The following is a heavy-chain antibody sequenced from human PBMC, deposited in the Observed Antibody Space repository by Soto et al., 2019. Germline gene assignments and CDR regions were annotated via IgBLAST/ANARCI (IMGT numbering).Heavy chain of an antibody. CDR3: ARPPYYDILTGYYRGYYYYGMDV. CDR2: MNPNSGNT. Sequence: ASVKVSCKASGYTFTSYDINWVRQATGQGLEWMGWMNPNSGNTGYAQKFQGRVTMTRNTSISTAYMELSSLRSEDTAVYYCARPPYYDILTGYYRGYYYYGMDVWGQGTTVTVYS. CDR1: GYTFTSYD. D-gene: IGHD3-9*01. V-gene: IGHV1-8*01. J-gene: IGHJ6*02.